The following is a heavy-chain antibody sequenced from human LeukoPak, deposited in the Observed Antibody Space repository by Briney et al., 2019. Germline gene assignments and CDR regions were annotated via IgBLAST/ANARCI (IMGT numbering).Heavy chain of an antibody. J-gene: IGHJ5*02. Sequence: RPGGSLRLSCAASGFTFSSYAMSWVRQPPGKGLEWVSTISGSGGSTYYADSVKGRFTISRDNSKNTFYLQMNSLRAEDTAIYYCARGPYCSGGSCYSLGEFDPWGQGTLVTVSS. CDR2: ISGSGGST. CDR3: ARGPYCSGGSCYSLGEFDP. V-gene: IGHV3-23*01. CDR1: GFTFSSYA. D-gene: IGHD2-15*01.